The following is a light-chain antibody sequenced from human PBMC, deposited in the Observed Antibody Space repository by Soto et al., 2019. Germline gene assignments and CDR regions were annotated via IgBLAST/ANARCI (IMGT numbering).Light chain of an antibody. CDR2: GAS. Sequence: KQSPAALSVKQGERAALSCRASQSVSSSYLAWYQQKPGQAPRLLIYGASSRATGIPDRFSGSGSGTDFTLTINRLEPEDFAVYYCEQYDKSITFGGGT. CDR3: EQYDKSIT. V-gene: IGKV3-20*01. J-gene: IGKJ4*01. CDR1: QSVSSSY.